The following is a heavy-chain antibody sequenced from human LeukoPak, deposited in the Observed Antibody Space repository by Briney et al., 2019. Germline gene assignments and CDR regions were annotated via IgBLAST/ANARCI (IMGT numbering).Heavy chain of an antibody. Sequence: SETLSLTCTVSGGSISSSTYYWGWIRQSPGKGLEWIGSIYYTGNTYYNASLKSQVSISIDTSKNQFSLKLTSVTAADTSVYYCARHRSGWLQSSFDYWGQGTLVTVSS. CDR1: GGSISSSTYY. J-gene: IGHJ4*02. CDR2: IYYTGNT. V-gene: IGHV4-39*01. D-gene: IGHD5-24*01. CDR3: ARHRSGWLQSSFDY.